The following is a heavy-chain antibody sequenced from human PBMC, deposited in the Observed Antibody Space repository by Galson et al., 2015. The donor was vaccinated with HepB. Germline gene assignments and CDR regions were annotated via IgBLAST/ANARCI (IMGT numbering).Heavy chain of an antibody. V-gene: IGHV3-21*01. CDR2: ISSSSSYI. CDR1: GFTFSSYS. CDR3: ARDRGYCTNGVCYDDAFDI. D-gene: IGHD2-8*01. Sequence: SLRLSCAASGFTFSSYSMNWVHQAPGKGLEWVSSISSSSSYIYYADSVKGRFTISRDNAKNTLYLQLNSLRAEDTAVYYCARDRGYCTNGVCYDDAFDIWGQGTMVTVSS. J-gene: IGHJ3*02.